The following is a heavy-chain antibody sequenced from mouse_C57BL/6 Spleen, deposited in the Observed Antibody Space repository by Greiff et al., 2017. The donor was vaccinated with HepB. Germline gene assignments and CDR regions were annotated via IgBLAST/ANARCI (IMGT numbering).Heavy chain of an antibody. CDR3: ARRDDYDRGFDY. V-gene: IGHV1-47*01. J-gene: IGHJ2*01. CDR1: GYTFTTYP. D-gene: IGHD2-4*01. CDR2: FHPYNDDT. Sequence: QVQLKESGAELVKPGASVKMSCKASGYTFTTYPIEWMKQIHGKSLEWIGNFHPYNDDTKYNEKFKGKATLTVEKSSSTVYLELSRLTSDDSAVYYCARRDDYDRGFDYWGQGTTLTVSS.